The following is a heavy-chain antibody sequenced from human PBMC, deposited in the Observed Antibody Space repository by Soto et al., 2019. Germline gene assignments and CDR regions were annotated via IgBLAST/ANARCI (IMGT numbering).Heavy chain of an antibody. CDR2: ISGSGSNP. V-gene: IGHV3-23*01. CDR1: GFTFSSYA. CDR3: AKEASMTIRDGFDH. Sequence: EVQVLESGGGLVQPGGSLRLSCAASGFTFSSYAMSWVRQAPGQGLEWVSAISGSGSNPYYADSVKGRFTISRDNSKNTLYLQMNSLRAEDTALYYCAKEASMTIRDGFDHWGQGTLVTVSS. J-gene: IGHJ4*02. D-gene: IGHD4-17*01.